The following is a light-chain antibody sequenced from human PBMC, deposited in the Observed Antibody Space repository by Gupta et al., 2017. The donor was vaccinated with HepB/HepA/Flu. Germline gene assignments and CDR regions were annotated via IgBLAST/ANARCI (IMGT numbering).Light chain of an antibody. CDR1: QSLLHSTGYYY. J-gene: IGKJ1*01. V-gene: IGKV2-28*01. CDR3: KQSLQSPRT. Sequence: DVGLTQSPLSLPVTPGESASISCRSSQSLLHSTGYYYLDWYLQRPGQSPQLLIYLGSNRAGGVPDRFSGSVSGTDFTLKISRVEAEDVGIYYCKQSLQSPRTFGQGTKVEI. CDR2: LGS.